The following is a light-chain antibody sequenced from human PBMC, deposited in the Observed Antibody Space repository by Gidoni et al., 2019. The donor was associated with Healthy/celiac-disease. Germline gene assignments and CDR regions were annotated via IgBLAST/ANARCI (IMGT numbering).Light chain of an antibody. V-gene: IGKV2-28*01. Sequence: DIVMTQSPLSLPVTPGEPASISCRSSQSLLHSNGYNYLDWYLQKPGQSPQLLIYLGSTRASGVPDRFSGSGSGTDFTLKISRVEAEDVGVYYCMQALQTPWTFXXXTKVEIK. CDR1: QSLLHSNGYNY. CDR2: LGS. J-gene: IGKJ1*01. CDR3: MQALQTPWT.